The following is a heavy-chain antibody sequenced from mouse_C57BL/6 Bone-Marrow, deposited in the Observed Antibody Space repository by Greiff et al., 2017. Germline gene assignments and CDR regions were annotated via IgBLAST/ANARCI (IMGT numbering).Heavy chain of an antibody. D-gene: IGHD1-1*01. CDR2: IHPNSGST. J-gene: IGHJ4*01. CDR1: GYTFTSYW. V-gene: IGHV1-64*01. CDR3: ASLLLQGMDY. Sequence: VKLVESGAELVKPGASVKLSCKASGYTFTSYWMHWVKQRPGQGLEWIGMIHPNSGSTNYNEKFKSKATLTVDKSSSTAYMQLSSLTSEDSAVYYCASLLLQGMDYWGQGTSVTVSS.